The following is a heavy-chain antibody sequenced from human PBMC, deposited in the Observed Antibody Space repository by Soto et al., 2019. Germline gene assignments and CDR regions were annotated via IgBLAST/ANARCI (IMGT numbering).Heavy chain of an antibody. CDR2: ISGSGGST. D-gene: IGHD2-15*01. CDR3: ANSISGGRPRVFDY. Sequence: GGSLRLSCAASGFSFRSYAMSWVRQAPGKGLEWVSAISGSGGSTYYADSVKGRFTISRDNSKNTLYLQMNSLRAEDTAVYYCANSISGGRPRVFDYWGQGTLVTVSS. CDR1: GFSFRSYA. V-gene: IGHV3-23*01. J-gene: IGHJ4*02.